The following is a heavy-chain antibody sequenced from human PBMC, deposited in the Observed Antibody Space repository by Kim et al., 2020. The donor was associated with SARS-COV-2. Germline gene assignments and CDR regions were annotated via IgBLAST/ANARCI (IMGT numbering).Heavy chain of an antibody. J-gene: IGHJ5*02. D-gene: IGHD3-3*01. CDR1: GGSISSGGYY. CDR2: IYYSGST. Sequence: SETLSLTCTVSGGSISSGGYYWSWIRQHPGKGLEWIGYIYYSGSTYYNPSLKSRVTISVDTSKNHFSLKLSSVTAADTAVYYCARAFSHPLEWLHNWFDPWGQGTLVTVSS. V-gene: IGHV4-31*03. CDR3: ARAFSHPLEWLHNWFDP.